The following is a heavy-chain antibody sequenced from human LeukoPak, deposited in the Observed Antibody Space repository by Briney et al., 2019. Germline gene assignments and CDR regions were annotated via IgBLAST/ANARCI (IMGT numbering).Heavy chain of an antibody. Sequence: GGSLKISCKGSGYTYTNYWIAWVRQMPGKGLEWMGMIYPGDSDTRYSPSFQGHVTISADKSITAAYLQWSSMKASDTAMYYCARHIGLTTRYFDYWGQGTLVTVSS. V-gene: IGHV5-51*01. J-gene: IGHJ4*02. CDR1: GYTYTNYW. D-gene: IGHD4/OR15-4a*01. CDR3: ARHIGLTTRYFDY. CDR2: IYPGDSDT.